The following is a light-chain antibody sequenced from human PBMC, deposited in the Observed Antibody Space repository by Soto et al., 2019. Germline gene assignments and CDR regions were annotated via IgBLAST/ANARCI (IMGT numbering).Light chain of an antibody. CDR2: RAY. J-gene: IGKJ4*01. CDR1: QGITSW. V-gene: IGKV1-12*01. Sequence: DIQMTQSPSSVSASVGDRVTITCRASQGITSWLAWYQQKPGKAPKLLIYRAYNLQSGVPSRFSGRGSGTDFTLTSSGLQPADFVTYYCQQTTTFPLTFGGGTKVEIK. CDR3: QQTTTFPLT.